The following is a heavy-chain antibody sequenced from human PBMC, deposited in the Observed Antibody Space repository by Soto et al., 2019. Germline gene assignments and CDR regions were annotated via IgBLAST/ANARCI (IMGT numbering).Heavy chain of an antibody. J-gene: IGHJ4*02. V-gene: IGHV4-30-2*01. Sequence: PSETLSLTCAVSGGSISSSGYSWSWIRQPPGKGLEWIGYMYHSGSTNYNPSLKSRVTISVDTSRNQFSLKLSSVTAADTAVYYCARRYRSSFDYWGQGTLVTVSS. D-gene: IGHD6-13*01. CDR1: GGSISSSGYS. CDR2: MYHSGST. CDR3: ARRYRSSFDY.